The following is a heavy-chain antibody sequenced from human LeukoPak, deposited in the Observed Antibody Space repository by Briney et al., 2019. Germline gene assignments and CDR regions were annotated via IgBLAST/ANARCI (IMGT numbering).Heavy chain of an antibody. J-gene: IGHJ4*02. CDR2: ISGGGGST. D-gene: IGHD6-6*01. Sequence: GGSLRLSCAASGFTFTSYSMNWVRQAPGKGLEWVSTISGGGGSTYYADSVKGRFTISRDVSKNTVYLQMNSLRAEDTAVYYCARGGRSSELVWGQGTRVTVSS. V-gene: IGHV3-23*01. CDR3: ARGGRSSELV. CDR1: GFTFTSYS.